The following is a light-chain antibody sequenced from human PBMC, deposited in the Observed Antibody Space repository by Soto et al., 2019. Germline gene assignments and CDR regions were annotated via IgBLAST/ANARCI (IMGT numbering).Light chain of an antibody. CDR2: SSN. CDR3: AAWDDDLHVWL. J-gene: IGLJ3*02. CDR1: DSHIGSTA. Sequence: QSVLTQPPSVSATPGQGVTLSCSGGDSHIGSTAVNWYQQLPGTAPKLIIYSSNQRPSGVPDRISGSKSGTSASLAISGLQSEDEADYYCAAWDDDLHVWLFGGGTQLTVL. V-gene: IGLV1-44*01.